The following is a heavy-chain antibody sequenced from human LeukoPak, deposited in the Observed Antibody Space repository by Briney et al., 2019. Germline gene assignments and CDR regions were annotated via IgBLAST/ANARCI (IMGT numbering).Heavy chain of an antibody. V-gene: IGHV4-34*01. D-gene: IGHD3-10*01. J-gene: IGHJ5*02. CDR3: ARGGTFGEPFSRP. Sequence: PSETLSLTCAVYGGSFSGLYWTWIRQPPGKGLEWIGEINQSGITNYSPSLKSRMVISVDTSKKQFSLKLNSVTAADTAVYYCARGGTFGEPFSRPWGQGTLVTVSS. CDR2: INQSGIT. CDR1: GGSFSGLY.